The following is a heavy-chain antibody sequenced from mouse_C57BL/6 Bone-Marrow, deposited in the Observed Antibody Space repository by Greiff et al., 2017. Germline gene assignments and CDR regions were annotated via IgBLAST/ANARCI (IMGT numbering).Heavy chain of an antibody. Sequence: VQLQQSGAELVRPGASVKSSCTASGFNIKDDYMHWVKQRPEQGLEWIGWIDPENGDTEYASKFQGKATITADTSSNTAYLQLSSLTSEDTAVYYCTTRGGSSGYPWFAYWGQGTLVTVSA. CDR1: GFNIKDDY. D-gene: IGHD3-2*02. CDR2: IDPENGDT. CDR3: TTRGGSSGYPWFAY. J-gene: IGHJ3*01. V-gene: IGHV14-4*01.